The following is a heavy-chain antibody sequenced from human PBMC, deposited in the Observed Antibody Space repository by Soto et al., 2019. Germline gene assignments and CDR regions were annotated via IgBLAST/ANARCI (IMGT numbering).Heavy chain of an antibody. CDR3: AMVAPREDAFDI. CDR2: INPSGGST. CDR1: GYTFTSYY. D-gene: IGHD3-10*01. V-gene: IGHV1-46*01. Sequence: ASVKVSCKASGYTFTSYYMHWVRQAPGQGLEWMGIINPSGGSTSYAQKFQGRVTMTRDTSTSTVYMELSSLRSEDTAVYYCAMVAPREDAFDIWAQGTMVPVSS. J-gene: IGHJ3*02.